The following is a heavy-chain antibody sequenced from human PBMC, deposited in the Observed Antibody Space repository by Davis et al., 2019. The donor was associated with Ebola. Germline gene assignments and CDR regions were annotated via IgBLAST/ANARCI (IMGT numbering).Heavy chain of an antibody. CDR1: GGSFSGYY. V-gene: IGHV4-34*01. J-gene: IGHJ4*02. CDR2: INHSGST. D-gene: IGHD5-18*01. CDR3: ARGRRYSYGPPRY. Sequence: SETLSLTCAVYGGSFSGYYWSWIRQPPGKGLEWIGEINHSGSTNCNPSLKSRVTISVDTSKNQFSLKRSSVTAADTAVYYCARGRRYSYGPPRYWGQGTLVTVSS.